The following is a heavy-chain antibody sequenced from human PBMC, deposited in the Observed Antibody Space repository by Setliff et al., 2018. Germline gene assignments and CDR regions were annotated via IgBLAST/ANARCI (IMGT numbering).Heavy chain of an antibody. CDR3: ARGRMRGSCSGPSCTYDPFDI. D-gene: IGHD2-2*01. CDR1: GVTIGGNNYCY. CDR2: TSYSGGV. Sequence: PSETLSLTCSLSGVTIGGNNYCYWAWIRQPPGKGLEWIGTTSYSGGVFYNPSLKSRVAISADTSRIQFSLKLRSVTAADTAVYYCARGRMRGSCSGPSCTYDPFDIWGQGTPVTVSS. V-gene: IGHV4-39*07. J-gene: IGHJ3*02.